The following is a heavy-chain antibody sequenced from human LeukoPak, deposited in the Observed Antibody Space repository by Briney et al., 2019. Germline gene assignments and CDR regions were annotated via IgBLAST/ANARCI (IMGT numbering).Heavy chain of an antibody. J-gene: IGHJ5*02. CDR1: GFTFSSYS. CDR3: AKDMGGSGRNWASNWFDP. D-gene: IGHD1-26*01. CDR2: ISSSSSYI. Sequence: GGSLRLSCAASGFTFSSYSMNWVRQAPGKGLEWVSSISSSSSYIYYADSVKGRFTISRDNSKNSLYLQMSSLRTEDTALYYCAKDMGGSGRNWASNWFDPWGQGTLVIVSS. V-gene: IGHV3-21*04.